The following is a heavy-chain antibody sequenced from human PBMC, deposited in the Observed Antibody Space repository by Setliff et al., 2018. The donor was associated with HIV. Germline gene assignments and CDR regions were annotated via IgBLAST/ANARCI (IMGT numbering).Heavy chain of an antibody. CDR3: AKDTPQGAAIDL. D-gene: IGHD3-16*01. V-gene: IGHV3-30*02. CDR1: GFTFSTFA. CDR2: IRPDGIYK. Sequence: PGGSLRLSCVASGFTFSTFAMHWVRQAPGKGLDWLAFIRPDGIYKYYADSVQGRFTISSDNSKNTLYLQINSLRPDDTAIYYCAKDTPQGAAIDLWGQGTLVTV. J-gene: IGHJ4*02.